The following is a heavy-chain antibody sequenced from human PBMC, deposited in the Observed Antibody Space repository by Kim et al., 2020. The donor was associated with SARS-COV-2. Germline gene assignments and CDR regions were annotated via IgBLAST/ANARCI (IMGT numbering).Heavy chain of an antibody. D-gene: IGHD2-8*02. J-gene: IGHJ6*02. CDR3: ARELVGLYGMDV. V-gene: IGHV3-30*01. Sequence: YHVDSVKGRFTISRDNSKNTLYLKMNSLRAEDTAVYYCARELVGLYGMDVWGQGTTVTVSS.